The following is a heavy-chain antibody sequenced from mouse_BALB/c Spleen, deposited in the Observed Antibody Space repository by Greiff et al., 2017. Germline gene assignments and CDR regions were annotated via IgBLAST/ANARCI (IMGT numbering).Heavy chain of an antibody. CDR1: GFTFSSYA. Sequence: EVQGVESGGGLVKPGGSLKLSCAASGFTFSSYAMSWVRQTPEKRLEWVASISSGGSTYYPDSVKGRFTISRDNARNILYLQMSSLRSEDTAMYYCARAYYYGSSYEGYFDYWGQGTTLTVSS. CDR3: ARAYYYGSSYEGYFDY. D-gene: IGHD1-1*01. CDR2: ISSGGST. V-gene: IGHV5-6-5*01. J-gene: IGHJ2*01.